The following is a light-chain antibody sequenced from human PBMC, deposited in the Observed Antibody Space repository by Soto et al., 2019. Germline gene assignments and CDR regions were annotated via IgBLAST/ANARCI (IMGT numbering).Light chain of an antibody. V-gene: IGKV3-11*01. CDR3: QQHSHWPPWT. CDR2: GVS. Sequence: EVVLTQSPATLSLSPGERATLSCRASQNIRTFLDWYQQKPGQAPRLLIYGVSNRATGIPARFSGSGSGTDFTLTISTLESEDFAVYYCQQHSHWPPWTFGQGTRVEI. J-gene: IGKJ1*01. CDR1: QNIRTF.